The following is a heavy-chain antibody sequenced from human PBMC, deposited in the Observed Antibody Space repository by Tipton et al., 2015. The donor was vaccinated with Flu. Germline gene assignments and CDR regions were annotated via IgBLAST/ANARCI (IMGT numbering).Heavy chain of an antibody. Sequence: QMQLVQSGAEVKKPGASVKVSCKASGYTFTSYAMHWVRQAPGQGLEWMGWINAGNANTKYSQKFQGRVTITRDTSASTAYMELSSLRSEDTAVYYCARDLLGIVVVGGMDVWGQGTTVTVSS. V-gene: IGHV1-3*01. CDR1: GYTFTSYA. D-gene: IGHD2-15*01. J-gene: IGHJ6*02. CDR2: INAGNANT. CDR3: ARDLLGIVVVGGMDV.